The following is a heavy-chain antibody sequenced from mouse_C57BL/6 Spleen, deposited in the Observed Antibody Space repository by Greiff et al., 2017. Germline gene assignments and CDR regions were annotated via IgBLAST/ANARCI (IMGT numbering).Heavy chain of an antibody. D-gene: IGHD2-4*01. CDR2: IYPGDGDT. CDR1: GYAFSSSW. Sequence: QVQLQQSGPELVKPGASVKISCKASGYAFSSSWMNWVKQRPGKGLEWIGRIYPGDGDTNYNGKFKGKATLTADKSSSTAYMQLSSLTSEDSAVYFCARSDYDWGYFDYWGQGTTLTVSS. V-gene: IGHV1-82*01. J-gene: IGHJ2*01. CDR3: ARSDYDWGYFDY.